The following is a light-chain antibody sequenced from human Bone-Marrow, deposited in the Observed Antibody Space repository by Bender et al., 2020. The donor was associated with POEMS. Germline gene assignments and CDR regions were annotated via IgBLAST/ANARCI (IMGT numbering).Light chain of an antibody. CDR2: EVS. J-gene: IGLJ1*01. V-gene: IGLV2-8*01. CDR3: TSYAGSRTFYI. Sequence: QSALTQPPSASGSPGQSVTISCTGTSSDVGGWNYVSWYQQHPGKAPKLMIYEVSKRPSGVPDRFSGSKSGNTASLTISGLQAEDEADYYCTSYAGSRTFYIFGTGTKVTVL. CDR1: SSDVGGWNY.